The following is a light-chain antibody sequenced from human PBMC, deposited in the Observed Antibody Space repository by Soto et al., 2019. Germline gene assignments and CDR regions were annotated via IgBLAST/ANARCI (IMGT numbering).Light chain of an antibody. Sequence: EIVLTQSPDTLSLSPGERATLSCRASQSIRSERLAWYQQKPGQAPRLLIYGASTRATGIPDRFSGSGSGTDFTLTISRLEPEDFAVYYCHQYGSSPRTFGQGTKVDIK. CDR3: HQYGSSPRT. V-gene: IGKV3-20*01. CDR1: QSIRSER. J-gene: IGKJ1*01. CDR2: GAS.